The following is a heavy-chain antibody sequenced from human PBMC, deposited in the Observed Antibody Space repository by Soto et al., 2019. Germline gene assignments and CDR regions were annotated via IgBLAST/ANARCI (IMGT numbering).Heavy chain of an antibody. D-gene: IGHD5-12*01. CDR3: ARGAGGSWILGS. CDR1: GFTFSSSG. CDR2: IWYDGTKK. V-gene: IGHV3-33*01. Sequence: QVQLVESGGGEVQPGRSLKLSCAASGFTFSSSGIHWVRQAPGKGLEWVALIWYDGTKKYYGDSVKGRFTISRDDSKNTVYLDLNSLRVEDSAVYYCARGAGGSWILGSCGQGTLVTVSS. J-gene: IGHJ5*02.